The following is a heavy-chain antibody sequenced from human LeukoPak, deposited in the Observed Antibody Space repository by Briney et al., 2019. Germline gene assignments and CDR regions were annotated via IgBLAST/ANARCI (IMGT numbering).Heavy chain of an antibody. Sequence: GGSLRLSCTASGFTFGDYVMSWVRQAPGKGLEWVGFIRSKAYGGTTKNAASVKGRFTISRDDSRSIADLHMNSSKTENTAVYYCTTDGYYYDSSGNNWYFDLWGRGTLVTVSS. CDR3: TTDGYYYDSSGNNWYFDL. J-gene: IGHJ2*01. CDR2: IRSKAYGGTT. CDR1: GFTFGDYV. V-gene: IGHV3-49*04. D-gene: IGHD3-22*01.